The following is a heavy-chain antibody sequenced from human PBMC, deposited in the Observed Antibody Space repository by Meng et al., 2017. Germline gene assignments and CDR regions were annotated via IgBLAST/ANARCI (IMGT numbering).Heavy chain of an antibody. V-gene: IGHV1-69*13. J-gene: IGHJ4*02. Sequence: SVKVSCKASGGTFSSYAISWVRQAPGQGLEWMGGIIPIFGTANYAQKFQGRVTITADESTSTAYMELSSPRSEDTAVYYCARALRGYSYGFDYWGQGTLVTVSS. CDR1: GGTFSSYA. CDR3: ARALRGYSYGFDY. D-gene: IGHD5-18*01. CDR2: IIPIFGTA.